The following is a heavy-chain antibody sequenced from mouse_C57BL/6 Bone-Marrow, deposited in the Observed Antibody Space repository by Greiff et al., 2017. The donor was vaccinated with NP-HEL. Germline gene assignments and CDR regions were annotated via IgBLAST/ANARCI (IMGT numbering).Heavy chain of an antibody. CDR1: GFTFSSYA. Sequence: EVQGVESGEGLVKPGGSLKLSCAASGFTFSSYAMSWVRQTPEKRLEWVAYISSGGDYIYYADTVKGRFTISRDNARNTLYLQMSSLKSEDTAMYYCTRGDDGYYLAWFAYWGQGTLVTVSA. CDR3: TRGDDGYYLAWFAY. V-gene: IGHV5-9-1*02. D-gene: IGHD2-3*01. J-gene: IGHJ3*01. CDR2: ISSGGDYI.